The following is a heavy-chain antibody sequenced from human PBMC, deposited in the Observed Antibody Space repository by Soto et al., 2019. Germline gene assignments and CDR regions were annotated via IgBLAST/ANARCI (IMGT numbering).Heavy chain of an antibody. V-gene: IGHV1-18*04. CDR3: GRDRYGENPPRCFDY. J-gene: IGHJ4*02. CDR1: GYTFTNYG. CDR2: ISHFDGDT. Sequence: VQMVQSGAEVKKPGASVKVSCKTSGYTFTNYGVSWVRQAPGQGLEWLGWISHFDGDTKYVERVQGRATLTTDKTSAAFMELRSLRPDDTAVYFCGRDRYGENPPRCFDYWGQGTLVIVSS. D-gene: IGHD4-17*01.